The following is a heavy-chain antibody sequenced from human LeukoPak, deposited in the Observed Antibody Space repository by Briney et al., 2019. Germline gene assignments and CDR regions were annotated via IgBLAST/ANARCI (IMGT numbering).Heavy chain of an antibody. Sequence: SETLSLTCTVSGGSINSYYWSWIRQPPGKGLEWIGHIFYTGSSNYNPSLKSRVTISLNRPKNQFSLSLTSVTAADTAVYYCARAGAWQIDPWGQGTLVTVSS. V-gene: IGHV4-59*01. CDR3: ARAGAWQIDP. J-gene: IGHJ5*02. CDR2: IFYTGSS. D-gene: IGHD3-10*01. CDR1: GGSINSYY.